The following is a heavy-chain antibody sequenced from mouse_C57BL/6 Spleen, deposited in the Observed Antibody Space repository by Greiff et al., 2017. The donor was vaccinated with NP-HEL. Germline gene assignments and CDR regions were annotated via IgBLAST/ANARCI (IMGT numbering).Heavy chain of an antibody. CDR2: IWSGGST. V-gene: IGHV2-2*01. Sequence: QVQLQQSGPGLVQPSQSLSITCTVSGFSLTSYGVHWVRQSPGKGLEWLGVIWSGGSTDYNAAFISRLSISKDNSKSQVFFKMNSLQADDTAIYYCASLYYYRSRGYFDVWGTGTTVTVSS. D-gene: IGHD1-1*01. CDR3: ASLYYYRSRGYFDV. J-gene: IGHJ1*03. CDR1: GFSLTSYG.